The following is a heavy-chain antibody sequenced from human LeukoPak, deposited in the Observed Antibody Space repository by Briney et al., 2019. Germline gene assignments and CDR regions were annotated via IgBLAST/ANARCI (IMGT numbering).Heavy chain of an antibody. V-gene: IGHV4-38-2*02. CDR1: GYSISSGYY. CDR3: ARDPGYCSGGSCYEGAFDY. D-gene: IGHD2-15*01. J-gene: IGHJ4*02. Sequence: SETLSLTCTVSGYSISSGYYWGWIRQPPGKGLEWIGSIYHSGSTYYNPSLKSRVTISVDTSKNQFSLKLSSVTAADTAVYYCARDPGYCSGGSCYEGAFDYWGQGTLVTVSS. CDR2: IYHSGST.